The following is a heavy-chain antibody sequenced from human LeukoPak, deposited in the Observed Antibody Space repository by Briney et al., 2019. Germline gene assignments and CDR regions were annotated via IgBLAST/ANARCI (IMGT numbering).Heavy chain of an antibody. J-gene: IGHJ5*02. V-gene: IGHV1-69*04. CDR3: ARDLELREGWFDP. CDR1: GGTFSSYA. Sequence: ASVKVSCKASGGTFSSYAISWVRQAPGQGLEWMGRIIPILGIANYAQKFQGRVTITADKSTSTAYMELSSLRSEDTAVYYCARDLELREGWFDPWGQGTLVTVSS. D-gene: IGHD1-7*01. CDR2: IIPILGIA.